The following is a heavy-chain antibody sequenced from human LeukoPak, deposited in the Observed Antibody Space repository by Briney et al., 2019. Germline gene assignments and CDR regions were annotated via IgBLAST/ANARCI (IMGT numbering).Heavy chain of an antibody. CDR1: GGSISSYY. V-gene: IGHV4-59*01. D-gene: IGHD3-3*01. Sequence: PSETLSLTCTVSGGSISSYYWSWLRQPPGKGLEWIGYIYYSGSTNYNPSLKSRVTISVDTSKNQFSLKLSSVTAADTAVYYCARVGDFWSGQELDYWGQGTLVTVSS. CDR3: ARVGDFWSGQELDY. J-gene: IGHJ4*02. CDR2: IYYSGST.